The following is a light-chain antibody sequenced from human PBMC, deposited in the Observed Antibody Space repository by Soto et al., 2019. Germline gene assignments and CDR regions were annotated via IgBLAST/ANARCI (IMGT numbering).Light chain of an antibody. J-gene: IGKJ4*01. Sequence: DIQLTQSPSFLSASVGDRVTITCRASQGISSYLAWYQQKPGKAPKLLIYAASTLQSGVPSRFSGSGSRTEFTLTNSSLQHEDFATYYCQQLNSYPLTCGGGTKVEIK. CDR3: QQLNSYPLT. V-gene: IGKV1-9*01. CDR2: AAS. CDR1: QGISSY.